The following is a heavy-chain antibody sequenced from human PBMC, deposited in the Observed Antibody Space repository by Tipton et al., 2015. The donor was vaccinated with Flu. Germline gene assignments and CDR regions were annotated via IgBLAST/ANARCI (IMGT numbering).Heavy chain of an antibody. D-gene: IGHD3-10*01. CDR2: INYSGST. CDR1: GGSISSGNCF. CDR3: ARPASGTMSYAMDV. V-gene: IGHV4-30-4*01. Sequence: TLSLTCTVSGGSISSGNCFWTWIRQHPGKGLEWIGYINYSGSTYYNPSLKSRVAISVDTSMHQFSLKMTSATAADTAVYYCARPASGTMSYAMDVGGQGLTVTVSS. J-gene: IGHJ6*02.